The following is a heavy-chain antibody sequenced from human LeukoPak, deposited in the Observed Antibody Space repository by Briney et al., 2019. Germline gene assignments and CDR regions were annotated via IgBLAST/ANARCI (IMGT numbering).Heavy chain of an antibody. Sequence: GESLKISCKGSGYSFTSYWIGWVRQMPGKGLEWMGIIYPGDSDTRYSPSFQGQVTISADKSISTAYLQWSSLKASDTAMNYCASSLYYYDSSGIFDYWGQGTLVTVSS. V-gene: IGHV5-51*01. D-gene: IGHD3-22*01. CDR3: ASSLYYYDSSGIFDY. J-gene: IGHJ4*02. CDR2: IYPGDSDT. CDR1: GYSFTSYW.